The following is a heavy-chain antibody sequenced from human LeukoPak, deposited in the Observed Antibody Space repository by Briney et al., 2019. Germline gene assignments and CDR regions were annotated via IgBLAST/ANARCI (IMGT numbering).Heavy chain of an antibody. J-gene: IGHJ4*02. CDR1: GFTFSDYY. Sequence: GGSLRLSCAASGFTFSDYYMSWIRQAPGKGLEWVSYIGRSGTTIHYADSVKGRFTISWDNAKKSVYLQMNSLRAEGTAVYYCARSGKIYFDWLLDYWGQGTLVTVSS. CDR2: IGRSGTTI. D-gene: IGHD3-9*01. V-gene: IGHV3-11*04. CDR3: ARSGKIYFDWLLDY.